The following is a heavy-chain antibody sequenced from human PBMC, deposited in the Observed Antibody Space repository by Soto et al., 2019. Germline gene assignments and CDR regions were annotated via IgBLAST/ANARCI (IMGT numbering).Heavy chain of an antibody. CDR2: MNPNSGNT. D-gene: IGHD2-2*01. CDR3: ARGRYCSSTSCYGSHYYYYYYMDV. CDR1: GYTFTSYD. Sequence: GASVKVSCKASGYTFTSYDINWVRQATGQGLEWMGWMNPNSGNTGYAQKFQGRVTMTRNTSISTAYMELSSLRSEDTAVYYCARGRYCSSTSCYGSHYYYYYYMDVWGKGTTVTVCS. V-gene: IGHV1-8*01. J-gene: IGHJ6*03.